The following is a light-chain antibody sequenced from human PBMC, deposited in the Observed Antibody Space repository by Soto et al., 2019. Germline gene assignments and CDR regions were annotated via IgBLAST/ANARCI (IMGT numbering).Light chain of an antibody. Sequence: EIALTQSPGTLSLSPGEMSTLSCGASQSLSSSYLAWYQQKPGQAPRLLIYGASSRATGIPDRFSGSGSGTDFTLTISRLEPEDFAVYYCQQYGSSFFGGGTKVDI. J-gene: IGKJ4*01. V-gene: IGKV3-20*01. CDR3: QQYGSSF. CDR2: GAS. CDR1: QSLSSSY.